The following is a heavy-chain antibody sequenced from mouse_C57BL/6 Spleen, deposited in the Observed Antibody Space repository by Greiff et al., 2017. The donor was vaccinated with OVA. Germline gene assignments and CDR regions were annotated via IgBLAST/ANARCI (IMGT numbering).Heavy chain of an antibody. CDR2: IRHKANGYTT. CDR1: GFTFTDYY. J-gene: IGHJ4*01. CDR3: ARSYAMDY. Sequence: EVQRVESGGGLVQPGGSLSLSCAASGFTFTDYYMSWVRQPPGKALEWLGFIRHKANGYTTEYSASVKGRFTNSRDNSQSILYLQMNALRAEDSATYYCARSYAMDYWGQGTSVTVSS. V-gene: IGHV7-3*01.